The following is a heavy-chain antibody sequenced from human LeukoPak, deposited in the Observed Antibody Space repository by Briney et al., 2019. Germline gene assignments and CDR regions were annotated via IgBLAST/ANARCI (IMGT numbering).Heavy chain of an antibody. CDR2: MYDSGCT. CDR3: AGGSINWGTFYYYFDS. CDR1: GDSMSNYY. V-gene: IGHV4-59*01. J-gene: IGHJ4*01. D-gene: IGHD7-27*01. Sequence: SETLSLTCTVSGDSMSNYYWTWIRQPPGKGLEGIGYMYDSGCTSYSLSLKSRLTMSLDTSKNQFSLKLRSVTAADTAMYFCAGGSINWGTFYYYFDSWGHGTLVTVSS.